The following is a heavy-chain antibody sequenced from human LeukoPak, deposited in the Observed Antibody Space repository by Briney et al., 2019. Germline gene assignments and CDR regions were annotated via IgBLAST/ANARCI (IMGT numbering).Heavy chain of an antibody. J-gene: IGHJ4*02. Sequence: GGSLRLSCAASGFTFSTYAMSWVRQTPGKGLEWVAAISGDNPGTYHANSVKGRFTISRDNSRNTLHLQMSGLRAEDTARYYCAKAPVGHCSGAFCYHFDSWGQGTLVTVSS. V-gene: IGHV3-23*01. CDR1: GFTFSTYA. CDR2: ISGDNPGT. CDR3: AKAPVGHCSGAFCYHFDS. D-gene: IGHD2-15*01.